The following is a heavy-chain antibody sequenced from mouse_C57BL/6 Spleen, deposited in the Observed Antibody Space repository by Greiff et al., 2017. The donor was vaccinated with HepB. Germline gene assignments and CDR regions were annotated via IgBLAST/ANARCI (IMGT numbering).Heavy chain of an antibody. Sequence: QVQLQQSDAELVKPGASVKISCKVSGYTFTDHTIHWMKQRPEQGLEWIGYIYPRDGSTKYNEKFKGKATLTADKSSSTAYMQLNSLTSEDSAVYFCARCLGDGYYRYAMDYWGQGTSVTVSS. CDR2: IYPRDGST. J-gene: IGHJ4*01. CDR3: ARCLGDGYYRYAMDY. V-gene: IGHV1-78*01. CDR1: GYTFTDHT. D-gene: IGHD2-3*01.